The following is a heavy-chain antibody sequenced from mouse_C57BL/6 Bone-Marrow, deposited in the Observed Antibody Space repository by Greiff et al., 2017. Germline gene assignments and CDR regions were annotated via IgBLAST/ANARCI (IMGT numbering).Heavy chain of an antibody. J-gene: IGHJ3*01. Sequence: EVMLVESGGDLVKPGGSLKLSCAASGFTFSSYGMSWVRQTPDKTLEWVATISSGGSYTYYPDSVKGRFTISRDNAKNTLYLQMSSLKSEYTAMYYCARSFYDWFAYWGQGTLVTVSA. D-gene: IGHD2-3*01. V-gene: IGHV5-6*01. CDR1: GFTFSSYG. CDR2: ISSGGSYT. CDR3: ARSFYDWFAY.